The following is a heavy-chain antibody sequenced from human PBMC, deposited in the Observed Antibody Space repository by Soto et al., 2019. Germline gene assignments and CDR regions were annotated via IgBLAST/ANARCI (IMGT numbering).Heavy chain of an antibody. Sequence: PSETLSLTCAVYGGSFSGYYWSWIRQPPGKGLEWIGEINHSGSTNYNPSLKSRVTISVDTSKNQFSLKLSSVTAADTAVYYCARMRWRTRADAFDIWGQGTMVT. CDR1: GGSFSGYY. CDR2: INHSGST. J-gene: IGHJ3*02. V-gene: IGHV4-34*01. CDR3: ARMRWRTRADAFDI.